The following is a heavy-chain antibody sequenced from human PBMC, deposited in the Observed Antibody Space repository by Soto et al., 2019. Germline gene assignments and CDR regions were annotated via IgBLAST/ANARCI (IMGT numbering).Heavy chain of an antibody. CDR1: GGSFSGYY. CDR2: INHSGST. CDR3: ARARGEGPYYYYYYGMDV. V-gene: IGHV4-34*01. J-gene: IGHJ6*02. Sequence: SETLSLTCAVYGGSFSGYYWSWIRQPPGKGLEWIGEINHSGSTNYNPSLKSRVTISVDTSKNQFSLKLSSVTAAGTAVYYCARARGEGPYYYYYYGMDVWGQGTTVTVS. D-gene: IGHD3-10*01.